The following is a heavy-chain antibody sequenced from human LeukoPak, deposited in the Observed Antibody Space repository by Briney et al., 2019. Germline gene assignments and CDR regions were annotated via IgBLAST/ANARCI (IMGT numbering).Heavy chain of an antibody. D-gene: IGHD3-10*01. J-gene: IGHJ5*02. CDR1: GYTFTSYG. CDR2: ISAYNGNT. CDR3: ARDLVTGENWFDP. V-gene: IGHV1-18*01. Sequence: ASVTVSCKASGYTFTSYGISWVRPAPAQGLEWMGWISAYNGNTNYAQKLQGRVTMTTDTSTSTAYMEMRSLRSDDTAVYYCARDLVTGENWFDPWGQGTLVTVSS.